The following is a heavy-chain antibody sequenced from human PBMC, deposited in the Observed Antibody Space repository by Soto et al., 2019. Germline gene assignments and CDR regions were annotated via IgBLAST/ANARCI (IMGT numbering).Heavy chain of an antibody. J-gene: IGHJ4*02. CDR3: ARDRRDYDILTGYPAYYFAY. Sequence: ASVKVSCKASGYTFTSYGISWVRQAPGQGLEWMGWISAYNGNTNYAQKLQGRVTMTTDTSTSAAYMELRSLRSDDTAVYYCARDRRDYDILTGYPAYYFAYWGQGTLVTVSS. CDR2: ISAYNGNT. V-gene: IGHV1-18*04. D-gene: IGHD3-9*01. CDR1: GYTFTSYG.